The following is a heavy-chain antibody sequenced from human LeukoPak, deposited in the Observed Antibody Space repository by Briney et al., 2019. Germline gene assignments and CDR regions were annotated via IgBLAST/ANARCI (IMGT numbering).Heavy chain of an antibody. D-gene: IGHD3-10*01. J-gene: IGHJ4*02. CDR2: IDTDGSTT. CDR1: GFTFSSYW. V-gene: IGHV3-74*01. Sequence: NPGGSPRLSCAASGFTFSSYWMHWVRQAPGKGLVWVSRIDTDGSTTSYADSVKGRFTISRDNAKNTLYLQMNSLRAEDTAVYYCARIGSLSPFLWGQGTLVTVSS. CDR3: ARIGSLSPFL.